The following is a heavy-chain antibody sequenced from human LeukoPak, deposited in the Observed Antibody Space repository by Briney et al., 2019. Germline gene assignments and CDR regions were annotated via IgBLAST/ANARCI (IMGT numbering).Heavy chain of an antibody. Sequence: PGGSLRLSCAASGFTISSYEMNWVRQAPGKGLEWVSYMSSSGSTRYYADSVKGRFTISRDNAKNSLYLQMNSLRAEDTAVYYCAELGITMIGGVWGKGTTVTIPS. CDR2: MSSSGSTR. J-gene: IGHJ6*04. D-gene: IGHD3-10*02. CDR1: GFTISSYE. V-gene: IGHV3-48*03. CDR3: AELGITMIGGV.